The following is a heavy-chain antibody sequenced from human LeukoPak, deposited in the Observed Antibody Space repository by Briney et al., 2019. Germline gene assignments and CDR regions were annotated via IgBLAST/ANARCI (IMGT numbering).Heavy chain of an antibody. CDR2: IKEDGSEK. CDR3: ASGRQLGY. V-gene: IGHV3-7*01. CDR1: GFTFSNYA. J-gene: IGHJ4*02. Sequence: PGGSLRLSCAASGFTFSNYAMIWVRQAPGRGLEWVANIKEDGSEKYYVDSVKGRFTISRDNARNSLYLQMNSLRAEDTAVYYCASGRQLGYWGQGTLVTVSS. D-gene: IGHD6-13*01.